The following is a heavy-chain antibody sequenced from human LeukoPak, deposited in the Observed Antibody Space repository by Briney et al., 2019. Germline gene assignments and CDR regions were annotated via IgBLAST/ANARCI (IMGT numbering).Heavy chain of an antibody. V-gene: IGHV4-61*02. Sequence: SQTLSLTCAVSGGSISSGGYSWSWIRQPAGKGLEWIGRIYTSGSTNYNPSLKSRVTMSVDTSKNQFSLKLSSVTAADTAVYYCARGVSIWSPIDYWGQGTLVTVSS. D-gene: IGHD6-13*01. CDR3: ARGVSIWSPIDY. CDR1: GGSISSGGYS. J-gene: IGHJ4*02. CDR2: IYTSGST.